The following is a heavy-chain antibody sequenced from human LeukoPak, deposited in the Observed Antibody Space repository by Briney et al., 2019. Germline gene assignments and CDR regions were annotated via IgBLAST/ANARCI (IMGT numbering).Heavy chain of an antibody. CDR1: GYTFTGYY. CDR3: ARVKDYSEWVFDS. J-gene: IGHJ4*01. D-gene: IGHD3-22*01. V-gene: IGHV1-2*02. CDR2: IKPNSGDT. Sequence: ASVKVSCKASGYTFTGYYLHWVRQAPGQGLEWMGWIKPNSGDTKFAQTFQGRVTMTRDTSISTAYMELSRLRADDTAVYYCARVKDYSEWVFDSSGHGTLVTVSS.